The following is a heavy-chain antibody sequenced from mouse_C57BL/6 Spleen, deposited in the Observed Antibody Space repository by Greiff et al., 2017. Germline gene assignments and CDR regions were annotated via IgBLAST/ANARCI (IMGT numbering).Heavy chain of an antibody. D-gene: IGHD2-5*01. V-gene: IGHV1-52*01. Sequence: QVQLQQPGAELVRPGSSVKLSCKASGYTFTSYWMHWVKQRPIQGLEWIGNIDPSDSETHYNQKFKDKATLTVDKSSSTAYMQLSSLTSEDSAVYYCARSDYSNYPYYAMDYWGKGTSVTVSS. CDR1: GYTFTSYW. CDR3: ARSDYSNYPYYAMDY. CDR2: IDPSDSET. J-gene: IGHJ4*01.